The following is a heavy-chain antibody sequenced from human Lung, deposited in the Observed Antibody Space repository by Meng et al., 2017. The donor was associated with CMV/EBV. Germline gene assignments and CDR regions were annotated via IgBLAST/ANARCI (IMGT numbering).Heavy chain of an antibody. CDR3: ARGRDVLRFLEWLLPDY. J-gene: IGHJ4*02. CDR1: GYTFTGYY. Sequence: QVQLVQSGAEVKKPGASGKVACKASGYTFTGYYMHWVRQAPGQGLEWMGWINPNSGGTNYAQKFQGRVTMTRDTSISTAYMELSRLRSDDTAVYYCARGRDVLRFLEWLLPDYWGQGTRVTVAS. CDR2: INPNSGGT. D-gene: IGHD3-3*01. V-gene: IGHV1-2*02.